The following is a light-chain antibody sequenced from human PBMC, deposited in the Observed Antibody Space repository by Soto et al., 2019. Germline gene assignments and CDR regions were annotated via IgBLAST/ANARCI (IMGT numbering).Light chain of an antibody. V-gene: IGLV2-14*02. CDR2: EVS. CDR1: SSDVGSYDL. J-gene: IGLJ2*01. Sequence: QSALTQPASVSGSPGQSITISCTGTSSDVGSYDLVSWYQQHPGKAPKLRIFEVSNRPSGVSNRFSGSKSGNTASLTISGLQAEDEADYYCSSYTTSTTLEVVFGGATKLTVL. CDR3: SSYTTSTTLEVV.